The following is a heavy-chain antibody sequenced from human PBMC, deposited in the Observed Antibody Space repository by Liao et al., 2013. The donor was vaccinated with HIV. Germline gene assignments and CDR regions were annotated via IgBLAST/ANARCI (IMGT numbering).Heavy chain of an antibody. V-gene: IGHV4-39*07. CDR3: ARVRASCSSTNCYGTYMDV. CDR2: VYYSGST. CDR1: GGSVNSIPYY. Sequence: QLQLQESGPGLVKPSETLSLTCAVSGGSVNSIPYYWAWIRQPPGEGLEWIGSVYYSGSTYYNPSLKSRVTISVDTSKNQFSLKLTSVTAADTARYYCARVRASCSSTNCYGTYMDVWGKGTTVIVSS. D-gene: IGHD2-2*01. J-gene: IGHJ6*03.